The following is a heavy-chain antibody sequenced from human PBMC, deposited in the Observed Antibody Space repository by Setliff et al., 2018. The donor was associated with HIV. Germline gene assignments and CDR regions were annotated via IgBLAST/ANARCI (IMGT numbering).Heavy chain of an antibody. J-gene: IGHJ4*02. CDR3: APRHHKYGFL. D-gene: IGHD3-10*01. CDR1: GGSISSDY. V-gene: IGHV4-59*01. Sequence: SETLSLTCTVSGGSISSDYWSWIRQPPGKGLEWIGYIYYSGSTNYNPSLKSRVTISVATSKNQFSLKLNSVTTADTAVYYCAPRHHKYGFLWGQGTLVTVSS. CDR2: IYYSGST.